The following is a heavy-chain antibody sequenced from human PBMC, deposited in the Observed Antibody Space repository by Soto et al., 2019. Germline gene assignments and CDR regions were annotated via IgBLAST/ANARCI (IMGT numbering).Heavy chain of an antibody. CDR3: ARGSIKTAGTSR. J-gene: IGHJ4*02. V-gene: IGHV4-59*01. D-gene: IGHD6-13*01. CDR2: FYYTGST. CDR1: GGSISSYS. Sequence: PSETLSLTCTVSGGSISSYSWSWIRQPPGKGLEWIGHFYYTGSTNYNPSLKSRVTVSVDTSKNQFSLKLTSVTAADTAVYYCARGSIKTAGTSRWGQGTLVTVSS.